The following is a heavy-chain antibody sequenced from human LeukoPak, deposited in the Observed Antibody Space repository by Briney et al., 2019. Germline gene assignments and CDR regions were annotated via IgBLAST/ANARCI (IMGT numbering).Heavy chain of an antibody. CDR2: IYYSGST. CDR3: ARVTGYIVEDYFDY. D-gene: IGHD3-22*01. Sequence: SSETLSLTCTVSGGSISSYYWSWIRQPPGKGLEWIGYIYYSGSTNYNPSLKSRVTISVDTSKNQFSLRLSSVTAADTAVYYCARVTGYIVEDYFDYWGQGTLVTVSS. V-gene: IGHV4-59*01. CDR1: GGSISSYY. J-gene: IGHJ4*02.